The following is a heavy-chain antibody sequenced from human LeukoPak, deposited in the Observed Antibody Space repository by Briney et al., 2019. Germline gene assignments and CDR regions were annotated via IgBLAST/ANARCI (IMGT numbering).Heavy chain of an antibody. D-gene: IGHD3-3*01. Sequence: SETLSLTCTVSGGSISSYYWSWIRQPPGKGLEWIGYIYYSGSTNYNLSLKSRVTISVDTSKNQFSLKLSSVTAADTAVYYCARGGYDFWSGQSYYYGMDVWGQGTTVTVSS. CDR1: GGSISSYY. CDR3: ARGGYDFWSGQSYYYGMDV. CDR2: IYYSGST. V-gene: IGHV4-59*01. J-gene: IGHJ6*02.